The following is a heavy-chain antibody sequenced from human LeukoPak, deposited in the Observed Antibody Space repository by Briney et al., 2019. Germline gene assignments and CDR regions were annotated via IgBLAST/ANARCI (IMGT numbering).Heavy chain of an antibody. CDR2: VSGYTGNT. Sequence: GASVKLSCKTSGYTFTTYGVSWVRQAPGHGLEWMGWVSGYTGNTNYAERFQRRVTTTIDASTSTHYSELPTPRTDETAACFYWRGEVSASLYYLDFWGQGTLVTVS. D-gene: IGHD1-14*01. CDR1: GYTFTTYG. V-gene: IGHV1-18*01. J-gene: IGHJ4*02. CDR3: WRGEVSASLYYLDF.